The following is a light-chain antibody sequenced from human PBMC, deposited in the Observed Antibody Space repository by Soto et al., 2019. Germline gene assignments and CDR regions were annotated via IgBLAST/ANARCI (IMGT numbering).Light chain of an antibody. Sequence: EIVMTQSPATLSVSPGERVTLSCRASQSVSRKLAWYQQKPGQAPRLLIYGTTTRATGIPARFSGSGSGTEFTLTISSLQSEDFGIYYCQQYGHWPPYTFGQVTTLETK. CDR2: GTT. V-gene: IGKV3-15*01. CDR3: QQYGHWPPYT. CDR1: QSVSRK. J-gene: IGKJ2*01.